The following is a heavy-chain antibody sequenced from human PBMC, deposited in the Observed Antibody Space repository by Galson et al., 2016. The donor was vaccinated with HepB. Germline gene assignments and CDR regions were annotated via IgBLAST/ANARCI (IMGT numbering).Heavy chain of an antibody. CDR3: SKVPSRNYGSGAGYGMDV. Sequence: SLRLSCAASGFTFSNYAMTWVRRAPGKGLEWVSGISGSGGNTYYADSVKGRFTISRDNSKNTLFLQIISLRAEDTAVYPCSKVPSRNYGSGAGYGMDVWGQGTTVTVSS. V-gene: IGHV3-23*01. CDR1: GFTFSNYA. J-gene: IGHJ6*02. CDR2: ISGSGGNT. D-gene: IGHD3-10*01.